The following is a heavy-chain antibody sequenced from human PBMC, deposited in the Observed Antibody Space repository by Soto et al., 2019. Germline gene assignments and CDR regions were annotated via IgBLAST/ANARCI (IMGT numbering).Heavy chain of an antibody. D-gene: IGHD5-18*01. CDR1: GGSISSGGYY. Sequence: SETLSLTCTVSGGSISSGGYYWSWIRPHPGKGLEWIGYIYYSGSTYYNPSLKSRVTISVDTSKNQFSLKLSSVTAADTAVYYCARNKPHASVTRDYYYNRDVWGKGTTVTVFS. CDR2: IYYSGST. J-gene: IGHJ6*03. CDR3: ARNKPHASVTRDYYYNRDV. V-gene: IGHV4-31*03.